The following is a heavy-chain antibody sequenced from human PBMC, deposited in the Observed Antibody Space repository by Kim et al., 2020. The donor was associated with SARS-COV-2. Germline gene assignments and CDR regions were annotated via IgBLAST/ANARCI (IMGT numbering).Heavy chain of an antibody. CDR2: IYYSAST. Sequence: SETLSLTCTLSGGCISSSSYYWGWIRHAPGKGLEWIGSIYYSASTYYNPTLKISVTIFVDTSKNHVPMKRNCVTATDASFCYCASESLVRGVCIAFTWG. J-gene: IGHJ6*03. D-gene: IGHD3-10*01. CDR3: ASESLVRGVCIAFT. V-gene: IGHV4-39*02. CDR1: GGCISSSSYY.